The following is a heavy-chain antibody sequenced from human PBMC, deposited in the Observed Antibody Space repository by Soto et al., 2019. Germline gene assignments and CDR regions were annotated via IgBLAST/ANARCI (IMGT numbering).Heavy chain of an antibody. J-gene: IGHJ6*02. CDR3: ARDYDFWSGYYSYYYGMDV. D-gene: IGHD3-3*01. V-gene: IGHV1-3*01. CDR2: INAGNGNT. Sequence: ASVKVSCKASGYTFTSYAMHWVRQAPGQRLEWMGWINAGNGNTKYSQKFQGRVTITRDTSASTAYMELSSLRSEDTAVYYCARDYDFWSGYYSYYYGMDVWGQGTTVTISS. CDR1: GYTFTSYA.